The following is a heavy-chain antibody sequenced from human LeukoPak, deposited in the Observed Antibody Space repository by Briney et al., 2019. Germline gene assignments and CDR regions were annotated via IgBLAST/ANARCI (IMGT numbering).Heavy chain of an antibody. V-gene: IGHV4-38-2*02. CDR3: ARGEYLDY. CDR2: IYHSGST. CDR1: GYSISSGYY. J-gene: IGHJ4*02. D-gene: IGHD2/OR15-2a*01. Sequence: SETLSLTCTVSGYSISSGYYWGWIRQPPGKGLEWIGSIYHSGSTYYNPSLKSRVTISVDTSKNQFSLKLSSVTAADTAVYYCARGEYLDYWGQGTLVTVSS.